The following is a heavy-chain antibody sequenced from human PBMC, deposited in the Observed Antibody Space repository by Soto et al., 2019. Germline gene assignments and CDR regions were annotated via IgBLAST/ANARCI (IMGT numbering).Heavy chain of an antibody. J-gene: IGHJ4*02. CDR1: GSSLSTSGMR. D-gene: IGHD2-15*01. V-gene: IGHV2-70*04. CDR3: ARMFHCSGGTCPFDY. Sequence: SGPTLVNPTQTLTLTCTFSGSSLSTSGMRVSWIRQPPGKALEWLARTDWDDDKFYNTSLRTRLTISKDSSKNQVVLTMTNMDPVDTATYYCARMFHCSGGTCPFDYWGQGALVTVS. CDR2: TDWDDDK.